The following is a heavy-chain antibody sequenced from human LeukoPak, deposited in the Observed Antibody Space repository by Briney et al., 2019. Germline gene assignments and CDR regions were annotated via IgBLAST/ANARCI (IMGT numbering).Heavy chain of an antibody. CDR2: INHSGST. CDR3: ASLGNRWLQFSSFDY. Sequence: SETLSLTCAVYGGSFSGYYWSWIRQPPGKGLEWIGEINHSGSTNYNPSLKSRVTISVDTSKNQFSLKLSSVTAANTAVYYCASLGNRWLQFSSFDYWGQGTLVTVSS. J-gene: IGHJ4*02. CDR1: GGSFSGYY. D-gene: IGHD5-12*01. V-gene: IGHV4-34*01.